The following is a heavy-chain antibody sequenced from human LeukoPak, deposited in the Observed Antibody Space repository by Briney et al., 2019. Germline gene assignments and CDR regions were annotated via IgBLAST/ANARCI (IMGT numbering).Heavy chain of an antibody. V-gene: IGHV1-69*13. J-gene: IGHJ5*02. CDR3: ARRYYGSGSYYNYWFDP. CDR1: GGTFSSYA. Sequence: GASVKVSCKASGGTFSSYAISWVRQAPGQGLEWMGGIIPIFGTANYAQKFQGRVTITADESTSTAYMELSSLRSEDTAVYYCARRYYGSGSYYNYWFDPWGQGTLVTVSS. D-gene: IGHD3-10*01. CDR2: IIPIFGTA.